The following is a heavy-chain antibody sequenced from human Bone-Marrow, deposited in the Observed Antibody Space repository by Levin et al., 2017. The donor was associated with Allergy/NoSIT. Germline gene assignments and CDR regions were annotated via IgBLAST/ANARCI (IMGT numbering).Heavy chain of an antibody. CDR2: IINVFDAA. J-gene: IGHJ6*02. D-gene: IGHD3-3*01. V-gene: IGHV1-69*01. CDR1: GGTFSTSA. CDR3: AFGDVSAEDPYYYYGADV. Sequence: PGESLKISCKASGGTFSTSAISWMRQAPGQGLEWMGGIINVFDAANYAQKFEGRVSITADESTSTGYMELTGLRSDDTAVYYCAFGDVSAEDPYYYYGADVWGQGTTVTVSS.